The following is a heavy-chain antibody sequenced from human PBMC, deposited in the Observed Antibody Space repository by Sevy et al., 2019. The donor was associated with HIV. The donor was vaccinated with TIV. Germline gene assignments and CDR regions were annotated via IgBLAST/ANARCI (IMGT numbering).Heavy chain of an antibody. D-gene: IGHD3-22*01. V-gene: IGHV1-24*01. J-gene: IGHJ4*02. CDR3: AAAREYYEDSSGYLDY. Sequence: ASVKVSCKVSGYTLTKLSMHWVRQAPGKGLEWMGRFDPEDGETIFAQKFQGRVTMTEDTSTDTAYMELSSLRSEDTAAYYCAAAREYYEDSSGYLDYWGQGTLVTVSS. CDR2: FDPEDGET. CDR1: GYTLTKLS.